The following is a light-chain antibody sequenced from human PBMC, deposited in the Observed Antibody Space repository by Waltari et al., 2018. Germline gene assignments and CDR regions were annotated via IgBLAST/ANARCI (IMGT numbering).Light chain of an antibody. Sequence: DIVLTQSPGTLSVSPGERATLSCRASQSVSSSYLAWYQQKPGQAPRLLIYGASSRATGIPDRFSGSGSGTDFTLTISRLEPEDFAVYYCQQYGSSLLFGGGTKVEIK. CDR2: GAS. CDR1: QSVSSSY. CDR3: QQYGSSLL. J-gene: IGKJ4*01. V-gene: IGKV3-20*01.